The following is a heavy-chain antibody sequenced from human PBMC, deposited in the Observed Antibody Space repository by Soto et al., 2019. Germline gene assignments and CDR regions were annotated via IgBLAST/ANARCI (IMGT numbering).Heavy chain of an antibody. Sequence: SVTVSCKASGGTFSSYAISWVRQAPGQGLEWLGGIIPIFGTANYAQKFQGRVTITADESTSTAYMELSSLRSEDTAVYYCARDGCSSTSCYRVHYYYYGMDVWGQGTTVTVSS. J-gene: IGHJ6*02. D-gene: IGHD2-2*01. CDR1: GGTFSSYA. V-gene: IGHV1-69*13. CDR2: IIPIFGTA. CDR3: ARDGCSSTSCYRVHYYYYGMDV.